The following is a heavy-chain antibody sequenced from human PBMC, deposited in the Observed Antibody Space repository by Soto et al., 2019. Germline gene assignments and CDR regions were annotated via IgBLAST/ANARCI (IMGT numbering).Heavy chain of an antibody. J-gene: IGHJ3*02. CDR1: GGSFSSYA. Sequence: SVKVSCKASGGSFSSYAISWVRQAPGQGLEWMGGIIPIFGTANYAQKFQGRVTITADESTSTAYMELSSLRSEDTAVYYCASFVYYYDSSGKRVGDAFDIWGQGTMVTVSS. CDR2: IIPIFGTA. CDR3: ASFVYYYDSSGKRVGDAFDI. D-gene: IGHD3-22*01. V-gene: IGHV1-69*13.